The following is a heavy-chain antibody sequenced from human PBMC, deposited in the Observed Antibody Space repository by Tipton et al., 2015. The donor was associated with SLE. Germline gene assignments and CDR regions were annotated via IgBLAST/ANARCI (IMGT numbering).Heavy chain of an antibody. CDR1: GGSITNRHHY. J-gene: IGHJ5*02. Sequence: TLSLTCTVSGGSITNRHHYWGWIRQPPGKGLEWIGSIYYSGTSYYNPSLESRFTISVDTSKNQFSLKLSSVTAADTAIYYCARESGDLWGQGTLVTVSS. V-gene: IGHV4-39*07. CDR2: IYYSGTS. CDR3: ARESGDL. D-gene: IGHD1-26*01.